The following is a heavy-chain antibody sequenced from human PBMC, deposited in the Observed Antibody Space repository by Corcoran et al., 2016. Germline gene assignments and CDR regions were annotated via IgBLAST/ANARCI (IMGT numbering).Heavy chain of an antibody. V-gene: IGHV3-23*01. J-gene: IGHJ4*02. Sequence: EVQLLESGGGLVQPGGSLRLSCAASGFTFSSYAMSWVRQAPGKGLEWVSAINRSGGSTYYADSVKGRFTISRDNSKDTLSLQMNSLTAEDTAIYYCAKDRSWSNFDTGDYWGQGTLVTVSS. CDR3: AKDRSWSNFDTGDY. D-gene: IGHD1-26*01. CDR2: INRSGGST. CDR1: GFTFSSYA.